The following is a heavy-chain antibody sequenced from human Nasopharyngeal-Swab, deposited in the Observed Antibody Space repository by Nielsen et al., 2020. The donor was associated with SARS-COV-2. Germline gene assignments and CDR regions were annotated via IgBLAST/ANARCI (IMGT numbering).Heavy chain of an antibody. CDR2: IYRGGDT. CDR1: GLIVSSNY. J-gene: IGHJ4*02. D-gene: IGHD1-7*01. CDR3: TRVNWELQYFFDY. V-gene: IGHV3-53*01. Sequence: GGSLRLSCAVSGLIVSSNYMSWVRQAPGKGLEWVSVIYRGGDTYYEDSVKGRFTISRDGSKNPLYLQMNSLSAEDTAVYYCTRVNWELQYFFDYWGQGTLVTVSS.